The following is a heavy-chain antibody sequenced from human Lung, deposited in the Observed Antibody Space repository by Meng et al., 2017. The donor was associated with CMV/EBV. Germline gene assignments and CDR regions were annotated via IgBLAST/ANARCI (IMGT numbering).Heavy chain of an antibody. V-gene: IGHV1-2*02. CDR1: TYTFTGYY. CDR3: AREGRRSGYDNWFDP. CDR2: INPNSSDT. D-gene: IGHD3-22*01. J-gene: IGHJ5*02. Sequence: YTYTFTGYYMHWVRQAPGQGLEWMGWINPNSSDTNYAQKFQGRVIMTRDTSISTAYMELSRLTSDDTAVYYCAREGRRSGYDNWFDPWGQGTLVTVSS.